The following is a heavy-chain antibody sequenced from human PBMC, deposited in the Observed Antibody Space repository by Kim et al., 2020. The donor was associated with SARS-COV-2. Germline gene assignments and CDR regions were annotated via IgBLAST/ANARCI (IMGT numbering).Heavy chain of an antibody. Sequence: GGSLRLSCTASGFTFGDYAMSWVRQAPGKGLEWVGFIRSKAYGGTTEYAASVKGRFTISRDDSKSIAYLQMNSLKTEDTAVYYCTRVPQLGITMVRSDYWGQGTLVTVSS. CDR3: TRVPQLGITMVRSDY. J-gene: IGHJ4*02. V-gene: IGHV3-49*04. CDR2: IRSKAYGGTT. D-gene: IGHD3-10*01. CDR1: GFTFGDYA.